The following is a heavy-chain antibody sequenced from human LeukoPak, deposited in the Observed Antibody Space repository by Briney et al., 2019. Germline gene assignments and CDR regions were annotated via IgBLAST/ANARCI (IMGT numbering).Heavy chain of an antibody. V-gene: IGHV7-4-1*02. Sequence: ASVKVSCKASGYTFTSCAMNWVRQAPGQGLEWMGWINTNTGNPTYAQGFTGRFVFSLDTSVSTAYLQISSLKAEDTAVYYCARDVTMVRGVINWFDPWGQGTLVTVSS. D-gene: IGHD3-10*01. CDR2: INTNTGNP. CDR3: ARDVTMVRGVINWFDP. J-gene: IGHJ5*02. CDR1: GYTFTSCA.